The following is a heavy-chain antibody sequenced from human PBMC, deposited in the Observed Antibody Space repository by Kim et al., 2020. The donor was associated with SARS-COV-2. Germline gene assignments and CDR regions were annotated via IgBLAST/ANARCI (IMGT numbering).Heavy chain of an antibody. CDR2: ISYDGSNK. Sequence: GGSLRLSSAASGFTFRSYGMHWVRQAPGKGLEWVAVISYDGSNKYYADSVKGRFTISRDNSKNTLYLQMNSLRAEDTAVYYCARDPTYYDILTGYYYPYYYYGMDVWGQGTTVTVSS. CDR3: ARDPTYYDILTGYYYPYYYYGMDV. V-gene: IGHV3-33*05. J-gene: IGHJ6*02. D-gene: IGHD3-9*01. CDR1: GFTFRSYG.